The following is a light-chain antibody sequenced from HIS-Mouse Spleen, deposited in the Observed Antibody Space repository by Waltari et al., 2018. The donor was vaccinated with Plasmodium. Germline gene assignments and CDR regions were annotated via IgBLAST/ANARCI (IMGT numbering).Light chain of an antibody. V-gene: IGLV3-25*03. CDR3: QSADSSGTYRV. CDR1: ALPKNY. CDR2: EDS. J-gene: IGLJ2*01. Sequence: SYELTQPPSVSVSPGQTARIPCSGDALPKNYAYWYQQKPGQAPVRVIYEDSEGPSVIPERCSGSSSGTTVTLTISGVQAEDEADYYCQSADSSGTYRVFGGGTKLTVL.